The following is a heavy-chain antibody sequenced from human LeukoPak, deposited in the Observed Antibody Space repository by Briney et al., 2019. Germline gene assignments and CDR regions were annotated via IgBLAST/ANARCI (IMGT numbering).Heavy chain of an antibody. CDR3: ARGEGYCSGGICSRTDSYYFDY. CDR1: GGSFSGYY. CDR2: INHSGST. D-gene: IGHD2-15*01. V-gene: IGHV4-34*01. J-gene: IGHJ4*02. Sequence: SETLSLTCAVYGGSFSGYYWSWIRQPPGKGLEWIGEINHSGSTNYNPSLKSRVTISVDTSKNQFSLKLSSVTAADTAVYYCARGEGYCSGGICSRTDSYYFDYWCQGPLVTVSS.